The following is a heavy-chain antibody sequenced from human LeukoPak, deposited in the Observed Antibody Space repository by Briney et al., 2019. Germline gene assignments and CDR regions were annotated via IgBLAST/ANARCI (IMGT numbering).Heavy chain of an antibody. CDR3: ARGRGVAARPNDAFDI. D-gene: IGHD6-6*01. CDR2: SHSGST. Sequence: SHSGSTTSHPPLNSRVSISEDTSKNQFSLKLSSVTAADTAVYYCARGRGVAARPNDAFDIWSQGTMVTVSS. J-gene: IGHJ3*02. V-gene: IGHV4-34*01.